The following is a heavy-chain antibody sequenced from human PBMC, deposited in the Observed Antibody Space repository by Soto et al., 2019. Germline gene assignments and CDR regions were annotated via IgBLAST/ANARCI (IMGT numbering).Heavy chain of an antibody. V-gene: IGHV3-30-3*01. Sequence: QVQLVESGGGVVQPGRSLRLSCAASRFTFSSFAMHWVRQAPGKGLEWVAVISYDGSNKYYADSVKGRFTISRDKSKNTLYLQMNSLRPEDTAVYYCASAAHYDFWNERSFDYWGQGSLVTVSS. CDR1: RFTFSSFA. CDR2: ISYDGSNK. CDR3: ASAAHYDFWNERSFDY. J-gene: IGHJ4*02. D-gene: IGHD3-3*01.